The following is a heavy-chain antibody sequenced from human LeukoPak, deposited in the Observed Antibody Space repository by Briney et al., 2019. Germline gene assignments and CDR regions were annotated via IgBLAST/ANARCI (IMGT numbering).Heavy chain of an antibody. D-gene: IGHD3-22*01. CDR3: ARVYYYDSSGYLPLVDY. CDR1: GGTFSSYA. Sequence: ASVKVSCKASGGTFSSYAISWVRQAPGQGLEWMGGIIPIFGTANYAQKFQGRVTMTTDTSTSTAYMELRSLRSDDTAVYYCARVYYYDSSGYLPLVDYWGQGTLVTVSS. CDR2: IIPIFGTA. J-gene: IGHJ4*02. V-gene: IGHV1-69*05.